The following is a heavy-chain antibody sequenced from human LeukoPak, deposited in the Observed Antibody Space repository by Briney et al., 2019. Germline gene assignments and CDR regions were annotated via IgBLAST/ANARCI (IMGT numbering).Heavy chain of an antibody. CDR3: ARRYVYGTLHAFDI. CDR2: ISSSGTTI. D-gene: IGHD2/OR15-2a*01. V-gene: IGHV3-48*03. Sequence: GGSLRLSCAASEFTFSNYEMNWVRQAPGKGLEWVSYISSSGTTIYYADSVKGRFTISRDNAKNSLYLQMNSLRAEDTAIYYCARRYVYGTLHAFDIWGQGTMVTVSS. CDR1: EFTFSNYE. J-gene: IGHJ3*02.